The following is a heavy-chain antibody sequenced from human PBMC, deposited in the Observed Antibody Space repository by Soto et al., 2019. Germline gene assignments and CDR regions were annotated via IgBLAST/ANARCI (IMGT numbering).Heavy chain of an antibody. Sequence: SETLSLTCSVSGGSISSGDYYWSWIRQPPGKGLEWIGYIYYSGSTYYNPSLKSRVTISVDRSKNQFSLKLSSVTAADTAVYYCAAGGGLPRYYWGQGTLVTVSS. CDR1: GGSISSGDYY. CDR2: IYYSGST. V-gene: IGHV4-30-4*01. J-gene: IGHJ4*02. D-gene: IGHD5-12*01. CDR3: AAGGGLPRYY.